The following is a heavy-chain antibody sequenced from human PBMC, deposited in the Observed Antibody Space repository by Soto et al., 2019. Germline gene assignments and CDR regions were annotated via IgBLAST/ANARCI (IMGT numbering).Heavy chain of an antibody. CDR3: ARSRGNTMVRGPRNYYYMDV. J-gene: IGHJ6*03. CDR2: INPSGGST. CDR1: GYTFTSYY. Sequence: GASVKVSCKASGYTFTSYYMHWVRQAPGQGLEWMGIINPSGGSTSYAQKFQGRVTMTRDTSTSTVYMELSSLRSEDTAVYYCARSRGNTMVRGPRNYYYMDVWGKGTTVTVSS. D-gene: IGHD3-10*01. V-gene: IGHV1-46*03.